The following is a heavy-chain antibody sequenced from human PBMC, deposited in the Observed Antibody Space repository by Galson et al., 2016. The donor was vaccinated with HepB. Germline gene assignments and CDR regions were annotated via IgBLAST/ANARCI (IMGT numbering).Heavy chain of an antibody. CDR1: GFTFSRYT. J-gene: IGHJ3*02. CDR2: ISSASKYQ. Sequence: SLRLSCAASGFTFSRYTMSRARRAPGKGLEWVSSISSASKYQSYADSVRGRFIISRDTAKTSLDLQMNSLRAEDSAIYYCARVSFFRAFDIWGQGTMVTVSS. CDR3: ARVSFFRAFDI. D-gene: IGHD2/OR15-2a*01. V-gene: IGHV3-21*01.